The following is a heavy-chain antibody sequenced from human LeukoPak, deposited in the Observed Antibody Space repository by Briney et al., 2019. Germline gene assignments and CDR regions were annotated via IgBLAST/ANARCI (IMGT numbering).Heavy chain of an antibody. J-gene: IGHJ6*03. CDR1: GYTFTSYG. CDR3: ARDPLAARSYYMDV. CDR2: INPNSGGT. V-gene: IGHV1-2*02. Sequence: ASVKVSCKASGYTFTSYGISWVRQAPGQGLEWMGWINPNSGGTNYAQKFQGRVTMTRDMSTSTVYMELSSLRSEDTAVYHCARDPLAARSYYMDVWGKGTTVTVSS. D-gene: IGHD6-6*01.